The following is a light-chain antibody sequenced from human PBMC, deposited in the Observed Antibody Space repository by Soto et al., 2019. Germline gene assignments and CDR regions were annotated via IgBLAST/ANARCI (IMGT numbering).Light chain of an antibody. CDR1: QTLSRN. Sequence: EMVMTQSPATLSVSPGERATLSCRASQTLSRNLAWYQQQPGQAPRLLIFYASTRSTGIPARFSGSGSGTDFTLTISSLQSQDFAVYYSQQYHKWPHTFGQGTKLDIK. V-gene: IGKV3-15*01. CDR3: QQYHKWPHT. CDR2: YAS. J-gene: IGKJ2*01.